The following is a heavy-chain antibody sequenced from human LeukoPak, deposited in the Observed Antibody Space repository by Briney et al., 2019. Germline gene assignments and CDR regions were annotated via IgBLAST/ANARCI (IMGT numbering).Heavy chain of an antibody. Sequence: GASVKVSCKASGYTFTTYGISWLRQALGQGLEGRGGISAYNGNTNYAQKLQGRVTMTRDTSTSTAYMELRSLRSDDTAIYYCARDLKFSPYYFDYWGQGTLVTVSS. CDR2: ISAYNGNT. J-gene: IGHJ4*02. V-gene: IGHV1-18*04. CDR3: ARDLKFSPYYFDY. D-gene: IGHD3-9*01. CDR1: GYTFTTYG.